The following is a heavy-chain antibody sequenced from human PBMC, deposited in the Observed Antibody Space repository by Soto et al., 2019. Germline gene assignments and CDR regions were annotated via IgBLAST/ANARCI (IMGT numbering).Heavy chain of an antibody. D-gene: IGHD2-21*02. Sequence: ASVKVSCKASGGTFSSYAISWVRQAPGQGLEWMGGIIPIFGTANYAQKFQGRVTITADESTSTAYMELSSLRSEDTAVYYCARAQYIVVVTAHNWFDPWGQGTLVTVSS. CDR3: ARAQYIVVVTAHNWFDP. V-gene: IGHV1-69*13. J-gene: IGHJ5*02. CDR1: GGTFSSYA. CDR2: IIPIFGTA.